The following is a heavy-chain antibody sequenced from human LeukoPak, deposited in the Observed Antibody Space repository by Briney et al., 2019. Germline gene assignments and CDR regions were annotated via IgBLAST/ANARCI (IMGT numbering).Heavy chain of an antibody. Sequence: SETLSLTCTVSGASITSSYWSWIRQPPGKGLEWIGYVYHTGNTDYNPSLRRRVTISLDTSKSHFTLSLSSATAADTAVYFCARHPFSNPFDFWGRGTLVTVSS. CDR2: VYHTGNT. V-gene: IGHV4-59*08. D-gene: IGHD7-27*01. CDR3: ARHPFSNPFDF. CDR1: GASITSSY. J-gene: IGHJ4*02.